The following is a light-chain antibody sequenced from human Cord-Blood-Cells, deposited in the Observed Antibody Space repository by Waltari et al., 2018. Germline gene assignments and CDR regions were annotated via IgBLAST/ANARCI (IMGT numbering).Light chain of an antibody. Sequence: DIVMTQSPDSLAVSLSERATINCKSNQSVLYSSNNKNYLAWYQQKPGQPPKLLIYWASTRESGVPDRFSGSGSGTDFTLTISSLQAEDVAVYYCQQYYSTPWTFGQGTKVEIK. CDR3: QQYYSTPWT. CDR1: QSVLYSSNNKNY. CDR2: WAS. V-gene: IGKV4-1*01. J-gene: IGKJ1*01.